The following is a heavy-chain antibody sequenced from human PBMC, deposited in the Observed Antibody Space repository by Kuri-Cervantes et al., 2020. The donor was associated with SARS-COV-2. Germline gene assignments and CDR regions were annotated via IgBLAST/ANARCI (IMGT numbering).Heavy chain of an antibody. CDR2: ISGSGSYM. CDR3: ARVGQWAAAGTFDY. D-gene: IGHD6-13*01. J-gene: IGHJ4*02. CDR1: GFTSSAYT. Sequence: GGSLRLSCEATGFTSSAYTMNWVRQGPGKALQWVSSISGSGSYMYYADSVKGRFTISRDSAKNSVYLQMNSLRGEDTAVYYCARVGQWAAAGTFDYWGQGTLVTVSS. V-gene: IGHV3-21*01.